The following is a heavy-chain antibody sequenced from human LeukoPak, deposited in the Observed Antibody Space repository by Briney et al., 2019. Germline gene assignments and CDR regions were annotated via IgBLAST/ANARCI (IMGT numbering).Heavy chain of an antibody. Sequence: GTSLRLSCAASGFTFSSYSVHWVRQAPGKGLEWVAVISDDGSNKFYADSVKGRFTISRDNSQNTLYLQMNSLRAEDTAVYYCAKGVTRQPPDVWGKGTTVTVSS. D-gene: IGHD2-21*02. CDR1: GFTFSSYS. CDR2: ISDDGSNK. V-gene: IGHV3-30*18. CDR3: AKGVTRQPPDV. J-gene: IGHJ6*04.